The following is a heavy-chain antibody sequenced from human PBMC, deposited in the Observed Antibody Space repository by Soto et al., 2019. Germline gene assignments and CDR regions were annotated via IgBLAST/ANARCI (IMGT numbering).Heavy chain of an antibody. Sequence: QVQLQEWGAGLLKPSETLSLTCAVYGGSFSGYNWSWIRQPPGKGLEWIGEINHRGSSNYNPSLKSRVTISVNTSKNQISLKWSSVTAADTAVYYCARVPLWFGELRTFDIWGQGTMVTVSS. D-gene: IGHD3-10*01. J-gene: IGHJ3*02. V-gene: IGHV4-34*01. CDR3: ARVPLWFGELRTFDI. CDR1: GGSFSGYN. CDR2: INHRGSS.